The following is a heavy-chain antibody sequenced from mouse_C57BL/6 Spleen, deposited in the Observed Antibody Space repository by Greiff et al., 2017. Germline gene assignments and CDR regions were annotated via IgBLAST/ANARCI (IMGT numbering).Heavy chain of an antibody. CDR2: ISYSGST. D-gene: IGHD3-2*02. CDR1: GYSITSGYD. Sequence: EVQRVESGPGMVKPSQSLSLTCTVTGYSITSGYDWHWIRHFPGNKLEWMGYISYSGSTNYNPSLKSRISLTHDTSKNHFFLKLNSVTTEDTATYCCARGGYLSWFAYWGQGTLVTVSA. J-gene: IGHJ3*01. V-gene: IGHV3-1*01. CDR3: ARGGYLSWFAY.